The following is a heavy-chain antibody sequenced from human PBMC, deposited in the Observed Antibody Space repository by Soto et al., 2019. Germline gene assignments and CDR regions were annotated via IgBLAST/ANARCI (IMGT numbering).Heavy chain of an antibody. V-gene: IGHV3-30-3*01. Sequence: QPGGSLRLSCAASGFTFSSYAMHWVRQAPGKGLEWVAVISYDGSNKYYADSVKGRFTISRDNSKNTLYLQMNSLRAEDTAVYYCARDRGDADDYYYYYGMDVWGQVPTVTVSS. CDR2: ISYDGSNK. J-gene: IGHJ6*02. D-gene: IGHD3-10*01. CDR1: GFTFSSYA. CDR3: ARDRGDADDYYYYYGMDV.